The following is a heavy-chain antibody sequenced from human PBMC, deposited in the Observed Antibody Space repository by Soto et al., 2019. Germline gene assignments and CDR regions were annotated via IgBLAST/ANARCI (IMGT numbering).Heavy chain of an antibody. V-gene: IGHV3-30*18. D-gene: IGHD3-3*01. CDR1: GFTFESYG. CDR3: AKREGQAWSRDHFYYYAMEV. J-gene: IGHJ6*02. CDR2: ISHVGVMK. Sequence: ESGGGVVQPGRSLRLSCTASGFTFESYGMHWVRQAPGKGLVWLAYISHVGVMKFYAGSVKGRFTISRDNSKNTLYLQLSSLRPDDTAVSYCAKREGQAWSRDHFYYYAMEVWGRGTTVTVSS.